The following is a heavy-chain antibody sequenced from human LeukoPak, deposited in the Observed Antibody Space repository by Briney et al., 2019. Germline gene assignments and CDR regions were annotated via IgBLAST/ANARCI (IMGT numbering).Heavy chain of an antibody. CDR1: GFTFSSYA. V-gene: IGHV3-23*01. CDR2: ITYGDGST. CDR3: ARTGYNYGTPLNN. D-gene: IGHD5-18*01. Sequence: PGGSLRLSCAASGFTFSSYAMSWVRQAPGKGLEWVSGITYGDGSTYYADSLKGRFTISRDNSKNTLYLQMNSLRAEDTAVYYCARTGYNYGTPLNNGGQGTLVTVAS. J-gene: IGHJ4*02.